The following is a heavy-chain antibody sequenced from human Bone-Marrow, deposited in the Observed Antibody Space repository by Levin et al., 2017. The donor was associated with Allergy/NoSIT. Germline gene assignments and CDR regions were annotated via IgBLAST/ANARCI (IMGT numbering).Heavy chain of an antibody. D-gene: IGHD3-22*01. Sequence: GESLKISCAASGFTVSSNYMSWVRQAPGKGLEWVSVIYSGGSTYYADSVKGRFTISRDNSKNTLYLQMNSLRAEDTAVYYCARGVGYYDSSGRLDYWGQGTLVTVSS. J-gene: IGHJ4*02. V-gene: IGHV3-53*01. CDR3: ARGVGYYDSSGRLDY. CDR2: IYSGGST. CDR1: GFTVSSNY.